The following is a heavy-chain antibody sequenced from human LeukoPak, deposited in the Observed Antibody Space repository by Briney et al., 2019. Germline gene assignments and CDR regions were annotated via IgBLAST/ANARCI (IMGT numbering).Heavy chain of an antibody. CDR2: IKNDGSEE. Sequence: GGSLRLSCAASGLTFSSYWMRWVRQAPGKGLEGVANIKNDGSEEYYVDSVECRFTISRDNAKNSLFLQMNSPPGEDTAVYYCARAIRGSAVDTGDRWGQGTLVTASS. D-gene: IGHD3-10*01. J-gene: IGHJ4*02. CDR3: ARAIRGSAVDTGDR. V-gene: IGHV3-7*01. CDR1: GLTFSSYW.